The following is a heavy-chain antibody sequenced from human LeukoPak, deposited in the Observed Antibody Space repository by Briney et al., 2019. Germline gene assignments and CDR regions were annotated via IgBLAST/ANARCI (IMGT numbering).Heavy chain of an antibody. Sequence: PGGSLRLSCAASGFTFSSYSMNWVRQAPGKGLEWVSSISSSSSYIYYADSVKGRFTISRGNAKNSLYLQMNSLRAEDTAVYYCARKNLSSGWYYVYWGQGTLVTVSS. CDR3: ARKNLSSGWYYVY. J-gene: IGHJ4*02. CDR2: ISSSSSYI. V-gene: IGHV3-21*01. D-gene: IGHD6-19*01. CDR1: GFTFSSYS.